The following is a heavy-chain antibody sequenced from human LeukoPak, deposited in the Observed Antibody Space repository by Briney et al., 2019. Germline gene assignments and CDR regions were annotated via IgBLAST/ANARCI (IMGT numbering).Heavy chain of an antibody. J-gene: IGHJ4*02. Sequence: HPGGSLRLSCAASGFTFSSYAMSWVRQAPGKGLEWVSAISGSGGSTYYADSVKGRFTISRDNSKNTLYLQLNSLRVDDAAIYYCAKHRRSTLVTAYFDSWGQGTLVTVSS. CDR2: ISGSGGST. V-gene: IGHV3-23*01. CDR1: GFTFSSYA. D-gene: IGHD2-21*02. CDR3: AKHRRSTLVTAYFDS.